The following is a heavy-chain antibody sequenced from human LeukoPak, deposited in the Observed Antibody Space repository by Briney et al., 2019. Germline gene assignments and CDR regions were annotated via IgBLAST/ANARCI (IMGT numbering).Heavy chain of an antibody. CDR2: VRYDSSNK. CDR1: GFTFSGYG. D-gene: IGHD5-18*01. Sequence: GGSLRLSCAASGFTFSGYGMHWVRQAPGKGLEWVAFVRYDSSNKYYADSVKGRFTISSDNAKNSLYLQMNSLRAEDTAVYYCARVRRLGIQLWYRFFDYWGQGTLVTVSS. J-gene: IGHJ4*02. CDR3: ARVRRLGIQLWYRFFDY. V-gene: IGHV3-30*02.